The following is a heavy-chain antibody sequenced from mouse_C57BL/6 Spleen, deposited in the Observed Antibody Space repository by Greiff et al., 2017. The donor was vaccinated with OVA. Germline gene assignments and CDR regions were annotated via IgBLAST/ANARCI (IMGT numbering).Heavy chain of an antibody. J-gene: IGHJ1*03. V-gene: IGHV5-6*01. CDR1: GFTFSSYG. D-gene: IGHD2-1*01. CDR2: ISSGGSYT. CDR3: ATYGNYDFDV. Sequence: EVQRVESGGDLVKPGGSLKLSCAASGFTFSSYGMSWVRQTPDKRLEWVATISSGGSYTYYPDSVKGRFTISRDNAKNTLYLQMSSLKSEDTAMYYCATYGNYDFDVWGTGTTVTVSS.